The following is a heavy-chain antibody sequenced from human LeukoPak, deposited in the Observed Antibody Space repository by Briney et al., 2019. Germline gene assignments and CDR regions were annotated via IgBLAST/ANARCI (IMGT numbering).Heavy chain of an antibody. D-gene: IGHD3-10*01. Sequence: ASVKVSCKASGYIFTSYDINWVRQAPGQGLEWMGWMNANSETTVYAQKFQGRVSMTWYTSISTAYMELNSLTSDDTAVYYCARESYYSSVSYSNWFDPWGQGTLVTVSS. V-gene: IGHV1-8*01. J-gene: IGHJ5*02. CDR2: MNANSETT. CDR1: GYIFTSYD. CDR3: ARESYYSSVSYSNWFDP.